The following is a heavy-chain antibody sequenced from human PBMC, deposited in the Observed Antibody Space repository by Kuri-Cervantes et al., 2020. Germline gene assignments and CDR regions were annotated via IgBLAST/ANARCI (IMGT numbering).Heavy chain of an antibody. Sequence: GESLKISCAVSGFTFSSHGMHWVRQAPGKGLEWVAVISYDGSNKYYADSVKGRFTISRDNSKNTLYLQMNSLRAEDTAVYYCAREHLAYCGGDCPGWFDPWGQGTLVTVSS. V-gene: IGHV3-30*03. CDR1: GFTFSSHG. D-gene: IGHD2-21*02. CDR3: AREHLAYCGGDCPGWFDP. CDR2: ISYDGSNK. J-gene: IGHJ5*02.